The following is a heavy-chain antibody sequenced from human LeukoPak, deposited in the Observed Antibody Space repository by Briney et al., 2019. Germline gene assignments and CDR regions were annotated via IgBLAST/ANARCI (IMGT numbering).Heavy chain of an antibody. CDR2: IYYRGST. V-gene: IGHV4-39*01. Sequence: SETLSLTCTVSGGSISSSSYYGGWIRPPPGKGVGWVGSIYYRGSTYYNPSIKSRFTISVATSKNQFSLKLSSVPAADTAVYYCARRGDYDFLSGYLDYWGQGTLVTVSS. D-gene: IGHD3-3*01. CDR1: GGSISSSSYY. J-gene: IGHJ4*02. CDR3: ARRGDYDFLSGYLDY.